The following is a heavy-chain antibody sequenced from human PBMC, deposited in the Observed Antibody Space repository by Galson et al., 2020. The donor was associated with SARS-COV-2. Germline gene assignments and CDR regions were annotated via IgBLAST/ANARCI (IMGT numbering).Heavy chain of an antibody. CDR3: ARAEVGTTNTYYYYGMDV. D-gene: IGHD1-26*01. CDR2: IKQDGSEK. Sequence: LSLTCAASGFTFSSYWMSWVRQAPGKGLEWVANIKQDGSEKYYVDSLKGRFTISRDNAKNSLYLQMNSLRADDTAVYYCARAEVGTTNTYYYYGMDVWGQGTTVTVSS. V-gene: IGHV3-7*01. J-gene: IGHJ6*02. CDR1: GFTFSSYW.